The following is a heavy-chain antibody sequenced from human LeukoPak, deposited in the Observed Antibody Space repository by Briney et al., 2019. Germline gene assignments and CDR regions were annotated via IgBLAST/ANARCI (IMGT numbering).Heavy chain of an antibody. CDR2: ITRSNYI. J-gene: IGHJ4*02. D-gene: IGHD5-12*01. CDR1: GFTFSSYS. CDR3: ARVQKSRKSVASAVDC. Sequence: PGGSLRLSCAASGFTFSSYSMNWVRQAPGKGLEWVSSITRSNYIYYADSVKGRFTISRDNAKNSLYLQMNSLRAEDTAVYYCARVQKSRKSVASAVDCWGQGTVVIVSS. V-gene: IGHV3-21*06.